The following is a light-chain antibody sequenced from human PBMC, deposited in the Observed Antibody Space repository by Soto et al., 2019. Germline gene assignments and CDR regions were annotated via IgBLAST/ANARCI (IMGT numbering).Light chain of an antibody. J-gene: IGLJ3*02. CDR3: AVWDASLNGRV. CDR1: SSDVGGYNY. Sequence: QSALTQPPSASGSPEQSVTISCTGTSSDVGGYNYVSWYQQHPGKAPKLIIYEVSKRPSGVPDRFSGSKSGTSASLAISGLRSEDEADYYCAVWDASLNGRVFGVGTKLTVL. V-gene: IGLV2-8*01. CDR2: EVS.